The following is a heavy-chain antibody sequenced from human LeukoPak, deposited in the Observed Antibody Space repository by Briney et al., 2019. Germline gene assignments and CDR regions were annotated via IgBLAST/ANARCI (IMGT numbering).Heavy chain of an antibody. D-gene: IGHD2-2*01. CDR2: IYHSGST. Sequence: SQTLSLTCAVSGGSISSGGYSWSWIRQPPGKGLEWIGYIYHSGSTYYNPSLKSRVTISVDRSKNQFSLKLSSVTAADTAVYYCARAGSYCSSTSCPFDYWGQGTLVTVSS. CDR3: ARAGSYCSSTSCPFDY. V-gene: IGHV4-30-2*01. CDR1: GGSISSGGYS. J-gene: IGHJ4*02.